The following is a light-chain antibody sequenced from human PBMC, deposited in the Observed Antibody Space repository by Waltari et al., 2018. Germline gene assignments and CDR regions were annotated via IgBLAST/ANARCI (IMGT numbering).Light chain of an antibody. Sequence: VTITCRASQSISSLAWYQQKPGKAPKLLIYKSSSLESGVPSRFSGSGSGTEFTLTISSLQPDDFATYYCQQFNSYSGYTFGQGTKLEIK. CDR1: QSISS. V-gene: IGKV1-5*03. CDR2: KSS. J-gene: IGKJ2*01. CDR3: QQFNSYSGYT.